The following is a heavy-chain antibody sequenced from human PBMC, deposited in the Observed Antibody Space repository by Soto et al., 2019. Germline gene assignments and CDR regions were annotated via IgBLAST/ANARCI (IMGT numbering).Heavy chain of an antibody. D-gene: IGHD3-3*01. CDR1: GFTFTNNW. Sequence: EAQLVESGGGLVQPGGSLRLSCAASGFTFTNNWMSWVRQAPWKGLEWVANIKQDGSEKYYADSAKGRFIISRDNAKTSLYLQMNSLRAEDTAVYYCARDMGVFWSGYPEGGFDYWGQGTPVTVSS. CDR3: ARDMGVFWSGYPEGGFDY. J-gene: IGHJ4*02. CDR2: IKQDGSEK. V-gene: IGHV3-7*01.